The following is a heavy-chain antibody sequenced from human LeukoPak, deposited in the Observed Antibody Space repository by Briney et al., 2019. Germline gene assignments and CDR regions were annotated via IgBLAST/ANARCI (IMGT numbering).Heavy chain of an antibody. CDR3: AGLPAAAGLDY. D-gene: IGHD6-13*01. CDR1: GFAFSSYG. Sequence: GGSLRLSCVGSGFAFSSYGMHWVRQAPGRGLEWLAIISYDGDNKHYADSVKGRFTISRDNSKNSLYLQMNSLRTEDTALYYCAGLPAAAGLDYWGQGTLVTVSS. V-gene: IGHV3-30-3*01. CDR2: ISYDGDNK. J-gene: IGHJ4*02.